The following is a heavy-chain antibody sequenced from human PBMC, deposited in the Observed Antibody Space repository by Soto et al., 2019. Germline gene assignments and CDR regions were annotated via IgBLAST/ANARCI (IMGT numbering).Heavy chain of an antibody. CDR2: IYYSGGT. D-gene: IGHD2-15*01. CDR1: GGSISRGGYY. V-gene: IGHV4-31*03. J-gene: IGHJ4*02. CDR3: ARKDLVVAATDY. Sequence: QVQLQESGPGLVKPSQTLSLTCTFSGGSISRGGYYWSWIRQHPWKGLEWSGSIYYSGGTYYYPSLKSRVTVSGDSSRNQFSLKLSSVTAADTAVYYCARKDLVVAATDYWGQGTLVTVSS.